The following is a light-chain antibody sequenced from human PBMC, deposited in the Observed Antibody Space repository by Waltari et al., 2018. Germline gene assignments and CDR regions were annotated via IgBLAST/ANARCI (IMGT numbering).Light chain of an antibody. V-gene: IGLV4-69*01. J-gene: IGLJ3*02. Sequence: VLTQSPSASASLGPSVKLTCTLSSRHSSNVIAWLQQQPEKGPRYLMKVNSDGSHSKGDKIPDRFSGSSSGAEHYLTISSLQSEDEADYYCQTGGHGTWVFGGGTKLTVL. CDR1: SRHSSNV. CDR2: VNSDGSH. CDR3: QTGGHGTWV.